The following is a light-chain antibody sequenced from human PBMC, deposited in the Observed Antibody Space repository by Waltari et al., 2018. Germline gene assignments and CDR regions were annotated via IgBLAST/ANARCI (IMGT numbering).Light chain of an antibody. J-gene: IGLJ3*02. CDR2: NNN. Sequence: QSVLTQPPSTSGTPGKRVTISCSGSSSNVGPNSVSWYQQLPGTAPTLLIYNNNRRPSGVPDRFSGSKSGTSASLAISGLQSEDEADYYCAAWDDSLNAWMFGGGTKLTVL. V-gene: IGLV1-44*01. CDR1: SSNVGPNS. CDR3: AAWDDSLNAWM.